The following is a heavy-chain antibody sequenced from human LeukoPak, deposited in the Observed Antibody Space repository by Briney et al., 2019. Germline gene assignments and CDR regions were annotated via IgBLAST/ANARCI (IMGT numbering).Heavy chain of an antibody. D-gene: IGHD2-2*01. V-gene: IGHV4-59*01. CDR1: GGSISSYY. CDR2: IYYSGNT. Sequence: PSETLSLTCTVSGGSISSYYWSWIRQPPGKGLEWIGYIYYSGNTNYNPSLKSRVTISVDTSKNQFSLKLSSVTAADTAVYYCARVYCSSTTCYGSDYWGQGTLVTVSS. J-gene: IGHJ4*02. CDR3: ARVYCSSTTCYGSDY.